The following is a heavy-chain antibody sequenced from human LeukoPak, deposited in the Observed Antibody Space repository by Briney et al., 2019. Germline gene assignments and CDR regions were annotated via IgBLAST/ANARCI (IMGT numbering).Heavy chain of an antibody. J-gene: IGHJ4*02. CDR2: INHSGST. V-gene: IGHV4-34*01. CDR1: GGSFSGYY. Sequence: SETLSLTCAVYGGSFSGYYWSWIRQPPGKGLEWIGEINHSGSTNYNPPLKSRVTISVDTSKNQFSLKMSSVTAADTAVYYCARGGPRWLQYLIDYWGQGTLVTVSS. D-gene: IGHD5-24*01. CDR3: ARGGPRWLQYLIDY.